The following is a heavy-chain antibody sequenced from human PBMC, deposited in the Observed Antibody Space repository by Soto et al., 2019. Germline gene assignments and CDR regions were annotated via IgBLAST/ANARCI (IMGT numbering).Heavy chain of an antibody. V-gene: IGHV1-18*01. CDR3: ARVAAYGILTFFDY. J-gene: IGHJ4*02. Sequence: GQGLEWMGWISAYNGNTNYAQKLQGRVTMTTDTSTSTAYMELRSLRSDDTAVYYCARVAAYGILTFFDYWGQGTLVTVSS. CDR2: ISAYNGNT. D-gene: IGHD3-9*01.